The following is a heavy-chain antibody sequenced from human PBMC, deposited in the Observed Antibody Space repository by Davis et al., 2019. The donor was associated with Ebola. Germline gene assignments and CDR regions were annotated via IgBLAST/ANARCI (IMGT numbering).Heavy chain of an antibody. CDR2: IFHDGST. J-gene: IGHJ6*02. V-gene: IGHV4-4*02. CDR3: ARDVKYGLDV. CDR1: GGSISSNNW. Sequence: SETLSLTCAVSGGSISSNNWWRWVRQPPGKGLEWIGEIFHDGSTDYGPSLKSRVPMSIDKSKNQFSLKVTSVTVADPAVYYCARDVKYGLDVWGQGTTVTVSS.